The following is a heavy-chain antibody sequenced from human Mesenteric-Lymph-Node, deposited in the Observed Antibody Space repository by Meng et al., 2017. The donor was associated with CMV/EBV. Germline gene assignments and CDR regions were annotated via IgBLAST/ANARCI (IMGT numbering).Heavy chain of an antibody. Sequence: GESLKISCSASGFTFKNYGMHWVRLAPGKGLEWVAFNRYDGSTKVYAESVKGRFTISRDNAKNSLYLQMNSLRAEDTAVYYCARGLWTGYFLDHWGRGTLVTVSS. J-gene: IGHJ4*02. V-gene: IGHV3-30*02. CDR1: GFTFKNYG. D-gene: IGHD3/OR15-3a*01. CDR3: ARGLWTGYFLDH. CDR2: NRYDGSTK.